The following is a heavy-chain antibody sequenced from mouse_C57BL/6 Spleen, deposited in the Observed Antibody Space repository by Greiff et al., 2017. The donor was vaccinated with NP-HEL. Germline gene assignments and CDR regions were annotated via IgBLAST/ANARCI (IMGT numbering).Heavy chain of an antibody. Sequence: QVQLQQSGPGLVAPSQSLSITCTVTGFSLTSYGVDWVRQPPGKGLELLGVMWGGGSTNSNSALMSRLSISKDKSKCQFFLKMNGLQTDDTAMYYCARRSYYGYDDAMDYWGQGTSVTVSS. CDR2: MWGGGST. CDR1: GFSLTSYG. CDR3: ARRSYYGYDDAMDY. V-gene: IGHV2-9*01. D-gene: IGHD2-2*01. J-gene: IGHJ4*01.